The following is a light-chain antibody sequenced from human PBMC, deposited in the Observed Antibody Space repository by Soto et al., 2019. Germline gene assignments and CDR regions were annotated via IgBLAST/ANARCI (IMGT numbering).Light chain of an antibody. V-gene: IGLV2-23*02. J-gene: IGLJ3*02. Sequence: QSALTQPASVSGSPGQSITISCTGTSSDVGSYNLVSWYQQHPGKAPKPMIYEVSKRPSGVSNRFSGSKSGNTASLTISGLQAEDEADYYCCSYAGSSTPWVFGGGTKVTVL. CDR3: CSYAGSSTPWV. CDR2: EVS. CDR1: SSDVGSYNL.